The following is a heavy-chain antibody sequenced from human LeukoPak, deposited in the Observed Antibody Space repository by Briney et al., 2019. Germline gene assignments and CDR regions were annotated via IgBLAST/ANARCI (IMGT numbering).Heavy chain of an antibody. Sequence: PGGSLRLSCAASGFTLSSYAMSWVRQAPGKGLEWIANMYYSGSTSNSPSLKSRVTISVDMSKNQFSLKLSSVTTADTAVYYCARTTNYYDSSGYLFWGQGALVTVSS. V-gene: IGHV4-4*02. CDR2: MYYSGST. D-gene: IGHD3-22*01. J-gene: IGHJ4*02. CDR3: ARTTNYYDSSGYLF. CDR1: GFTLSSYAM.